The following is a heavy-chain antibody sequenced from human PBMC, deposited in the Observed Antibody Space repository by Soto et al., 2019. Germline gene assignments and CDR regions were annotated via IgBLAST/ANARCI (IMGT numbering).Heavy chain of an antibody. CDR2: IYHSGRT. V-gene: IGHV4-4*02. CDR1: GGSISSSNW. J-gene: IGHJ4*02. CDR3: ARVAGIAASGPLDY. D-gene: IGHD6-13*01. Sequence: QVPLQESGPGLVKPSGTLSLTCAVTGGSISSSNWWRWVRQPPGKGLEWVGAIYHSGRTHYNPSPNSLVTIGVGNSKNQFSLKLSSVTAADTVVYYGARVAGIAASGPLDYLGQGTLVTVSS.